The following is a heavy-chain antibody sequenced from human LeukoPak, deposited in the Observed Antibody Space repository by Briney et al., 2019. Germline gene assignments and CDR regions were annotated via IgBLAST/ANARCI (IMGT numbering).Heavy chain of an antibody. CDR1: GFTFSSYS. CDR2: ISGRSNYI. CDR3: ARPRGCGTSRCNNFDY. J-gene: IGHJ4*02. V-gene: IGHV3-21*01. Sequence: GGSLRLSCAASGFTFSSYSMNWVRQAPGKGLEWVSFISGRSNYIYYADSVRGRFTISRDNAKNSLYLQMNRLRAEDTAVYYCARPRGCGTSRCNNFDYWGQGTLVTVSS. D-gene: IGHD2-21*01.